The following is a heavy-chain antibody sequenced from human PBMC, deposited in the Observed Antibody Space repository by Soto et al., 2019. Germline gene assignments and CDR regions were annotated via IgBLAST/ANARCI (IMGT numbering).Heavy chain of an antibody. Sequence: GGSLRLSCAATGFNFGSYAMGWVRQAPGKGLEWFAGVSGSGSSPYYADSVKGRLTISKDKSKNTLYLDLNNLRSEDTAVYFWGKGKESGYRGAFDSWGQGTMVTVSS. CDR1: GFNFGSYA. V-gene: IGHV3-23*01. D-gene: IGHD5-18*01. CDR2: VSGSGSSP. J-gene: IGHJ4*02. CDR3: GKGKESGYRGAFDS.